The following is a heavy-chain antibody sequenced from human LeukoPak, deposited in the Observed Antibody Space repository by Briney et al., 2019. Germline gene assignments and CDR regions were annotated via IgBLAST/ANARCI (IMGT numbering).Heavy chain of an antibody. CDR2: INPNSGGT. J-gene: IGHJ4*02. Sequence: ASMKVSCKASGYTFTGYYMHWVRQAPGQGLEWMGWINPNSGGTNYAQKFQGRVTMTRDTSISTAYMELSRLRSDDTAVFYCARVGQWELDRFHDYWGQGTLVTVSS. CDR3: ARVGQWELDRFHDY. D-gene: IGHD1-26*01. V-gene: IGHV1-2*02. CDR1: GYTFTGYY.